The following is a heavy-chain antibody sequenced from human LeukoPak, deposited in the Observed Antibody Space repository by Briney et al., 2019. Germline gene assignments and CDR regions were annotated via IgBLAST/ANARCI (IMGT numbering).Heavy chain of an antibody. Sequence: SETLSLTCTVSGGSISSYYWSWTRQPPGKGLEWIGYIYYSVSTNYNPSLKSRVTISVDTTKNQFSLKLSSVTAADTDVYYCARGSRGYSGYDYRGYYYYMDVWGKGTTVTISS. CDR2: IYYSVST. CDR1: GGSISSYY. J-gene: IGHJ6*03. CDR3: ARGSRGYSGYDYRGYYYYMDV. V-gene: IGHV4-59*01. D-gene: IGHD5-12*01.